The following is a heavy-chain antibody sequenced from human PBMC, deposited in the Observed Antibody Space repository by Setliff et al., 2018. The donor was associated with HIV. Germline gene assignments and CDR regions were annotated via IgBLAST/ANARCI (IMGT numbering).Heavy chain of an antibody. V-gene: IGHV1-18*01. Sequence: GASVKVSCKASGYTFTSYGISWVRQAPGQGLEWMGWISAANGDTNFAQKFQGRVTMTTDTLTSTAYMELRSLRSDDTAVYYCARDGYKWNDNALEIWGRGTVVTVSS. J-gene: IGHJ3*02. CDR2: ISAANGDT. CDR1: GYTFTSYG. D-gene: IGHD1-20*01. CDR3: ARDGYKWNDNALEI.